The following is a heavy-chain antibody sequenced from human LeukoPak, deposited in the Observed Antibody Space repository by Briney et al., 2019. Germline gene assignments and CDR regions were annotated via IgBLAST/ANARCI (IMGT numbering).Heavy chain of an antibody. CDR1: GFTFSSYA. CDR2: ISGSGGST. Sequence: GGSLRLSCAASGFTFSSYAMSWVRQAPGKGLEWVSAISGSGGSTYYADSVKGRFTISRDNAKNSLYLQMNSLRAEDTAVYYCARADFSSSWYGFDYWGQGTLVTVSS. V-gene: IGHV3-23*01. J-gene: IGHJ4*02. CDR3: ARADFSSSWYGFDY. D-gene: IGHD6-13*01.